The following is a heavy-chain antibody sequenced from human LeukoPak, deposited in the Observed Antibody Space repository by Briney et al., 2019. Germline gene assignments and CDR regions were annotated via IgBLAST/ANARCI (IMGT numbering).Heavy chain of an antibody. J-gene: IGHJ4*02. D-gene: IGHD3-22*01. Sequence: ASVKVSCKASGYTFTSNYIHWVRQAPGQGLEWMGTIYPGDGSTSYAQKFQARVTMTADTSTNTVYMELSSLRSEDTALYFCARLFGDYDDTVRSSYWQGHLDIWGQGALVLVSS. V-gene: IGHV1-46*01. CDR3: ARLFGDYDDTVRSSYWQGHLDI. CDR2: IYPGDGST. CDR1: GYTFTSNY.